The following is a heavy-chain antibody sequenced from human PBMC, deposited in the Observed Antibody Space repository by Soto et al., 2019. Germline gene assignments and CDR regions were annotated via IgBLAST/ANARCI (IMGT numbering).Heavy chain of an antibody. Sequence: SETLSLTCTVSGGSVSSGSYYWSWIRQPPGKGLEWIGSIYYSGSTYYNPSLKSRVTISVDTSKNQFSLKLSSVTAADTAVYYCARGATFKNYYYYYMDVWGKGTTVTVSS. V-gene: IGHV4-39*01. CDR2: IYYSGST. CDR1: GGSVSSGSYY. J-gene: IGHJ6*03. D-gene: IGHD1-26*01. CDR3: ARGATFKNYYYYYMDV.